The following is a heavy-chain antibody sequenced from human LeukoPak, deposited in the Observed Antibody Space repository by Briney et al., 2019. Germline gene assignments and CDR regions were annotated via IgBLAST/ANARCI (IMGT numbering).Heavy chain of an antibody. D-gene: IGHD6-13*01. CDR2: IKQEGSEK. CDR3: ARDGGGSSWYNY. J-gene: IGHJ4*02. V-gene: IGHV3-7*01. Sequence: GGSRRLSCAAPGFTFSSYWMSWVRQAPGKGLGWVANIKQEGSEKYYVDSVKGRFTISRDNAKNSLYLQMNSLRAEDTAVYYCARDGGGSSWYNYWGQGTLVTVSS. CDR1: GFTFSSYW.